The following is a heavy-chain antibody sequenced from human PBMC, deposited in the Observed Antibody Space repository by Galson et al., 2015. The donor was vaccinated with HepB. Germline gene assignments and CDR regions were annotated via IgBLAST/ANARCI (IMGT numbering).Heavy chain of an antibody. CDR1: GFTFNSYA. D-gene: IGHD4-11*01. J-gene: IGHJ4*02. V-gene: IGHV3-23*01. Sequence: SLRLSCAASGFTFNSYAMTWVRQAPGKGLEWVSSISASGGSTYYADSVKGRFTISRDNSKNTLYLQMSSLRVEDTAVYYCAKDFAKYGNYGVYFDYWGQGTLVTVPS. CDR3: AKDFAKYGNYGVYFDY. CDR2: ISASGGST.